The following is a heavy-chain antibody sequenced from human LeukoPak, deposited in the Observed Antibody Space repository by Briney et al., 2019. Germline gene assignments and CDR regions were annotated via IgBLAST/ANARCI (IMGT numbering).Heavy chain of an antibody. CDR1: GGSISSCSYY. Sequence: SQTLSLTCTVSGGSISSCSYYWSWIRQPAGKGLEWIGRIYTSGSTNYNPSLKSRVTISVDTSKNQFSLKLSSVTAADTAVYYCARALPIAVAGTGWFDPWGQGTLVTVSS. CDR2: IYTSGST. J-gene: IGHJ5*02. D-gene: IGHD6-19*01. CDR3: ARALPIAVAGTGWFDP. V-gene: IGHV4-61*02.